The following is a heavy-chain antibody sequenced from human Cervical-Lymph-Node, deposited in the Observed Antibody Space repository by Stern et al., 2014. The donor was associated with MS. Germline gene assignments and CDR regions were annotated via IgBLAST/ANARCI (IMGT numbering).Heavy chain of an antibody. CDR3: ARDYYGDYSFDY. CDR2: VWYDGSNE. D-gene: IGHD4-17*01. Sequence: VQLVESGGGVVQPGRSLRLSCVGSGFRFSNFAMHWVRQAPGKGLEWVALVWYDGSNEDYRDSVKGRFNISRDNSKNTLYLQMNSLRADDTAVYYCARDYYGDYSFDYWGQGTLVTVSS. J-gene: IGHJ4*02. CDR1: GFRFSNFA. V-gene: IGHV3-33*01.